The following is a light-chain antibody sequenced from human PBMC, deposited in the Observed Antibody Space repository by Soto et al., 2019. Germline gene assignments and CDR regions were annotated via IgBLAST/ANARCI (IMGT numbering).Light chain of an antibody. J-gene: IGKJ1*01. CDR1: QSVSSSY. CDR2: GAS. V-gene: IGKV3-20*01. Sequence: EIVLTQSPGTLSLSPGERATLSCRASQSVSSSYLAWYQQKPGQAPRLLIYGASTRATGIPARFSGSGSGTEFTLIISSLQSEDSAVYYCQQYTRRLWTFGQATKVDI. CDR3: QQYTRRLWT.